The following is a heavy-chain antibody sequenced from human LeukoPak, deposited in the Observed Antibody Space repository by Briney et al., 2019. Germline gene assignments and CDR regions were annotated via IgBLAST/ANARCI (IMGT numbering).Heavy chain of an antibody. J-gene: IGHJ4*02. Sequence: ASVKVSCKASGYTFTSYDINWVRQATGQGLEWMGWMNPNSGNTGYAQKFQGRVTMTRNTSISTAYMELSSLRSEDTAVYYCARGRIAAGEFDYWGQGTLVTVSS. D-gene: IGHD6-25*01. CDR3: ARGRIAAGEFDY. CDR2: MNPNSGNT. CDR1: GYTFTSYD. V-gene: IGHV1-8*01.